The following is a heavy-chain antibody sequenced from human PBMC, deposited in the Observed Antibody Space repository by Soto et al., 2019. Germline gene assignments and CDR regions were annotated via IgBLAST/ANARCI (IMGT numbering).Heavy chain of an antibody. Sequence: QVQLVESGGGVVQPGRSLRLSCAASGFTFSSYGMHWVRQAPGKRLEWVAVIWYDGSNKYYADSVKGRFTISRDNSKNTLDLEMNSLRAEDTAVYYCARDEGIAAAGTGWFDPWGQGTLVTVAS. CDR2: IWYDGSNK. J-gene: IGHJ5*02. CDR1: GFTFSSYG. V-gene: IGHV3-33*01. CDR3: ARDEGIAAAGTGWFDP. D-gene: IGHD6-13*01.